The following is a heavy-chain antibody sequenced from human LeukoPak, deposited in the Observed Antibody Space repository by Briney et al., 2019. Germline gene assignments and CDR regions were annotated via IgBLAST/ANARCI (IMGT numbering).Heavy chain of an antibody. CDR1: GFTFSSYA. Sequence: GGSLRLSCAASGFTFSSYAMSWVRQVPGKGLEWVGRIKSKTDGGTTDYAAPVKARFTISRDDSRNTLYLHMNSLKIDDAGVYFCATAVAVGLGYFQHWGQGTQVTVSS. J-gene: IGHJ1*01. CDR3: ATAVAVGLGYFQH. V-gene: IGHV3-15*01. D-gene: IGHD6-19*01. CDR2: IKSKTDGGTT.